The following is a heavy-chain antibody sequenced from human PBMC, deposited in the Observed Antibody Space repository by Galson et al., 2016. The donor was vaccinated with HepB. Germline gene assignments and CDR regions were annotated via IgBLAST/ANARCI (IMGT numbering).Heavy chain of an antibody. CDR1: GLPVSNDY. D-gene: IGHD3-22*01. CDR2: SYGDGRT. J-gene: IGHJ4*02. Sequence: SLRLSCAAYGLPVSNDYMSWVRQAPGKGLKWVSVSYGDGRTYYAESVKGRFTISRDTSKNTVFLQMNSLRGEDTAVYYCARDPSVIVGVISAFDYWGQGTLVTVSS. CDR3: ARDPSVIVGVISAFDY. V-gene: IGHV3-53*01.